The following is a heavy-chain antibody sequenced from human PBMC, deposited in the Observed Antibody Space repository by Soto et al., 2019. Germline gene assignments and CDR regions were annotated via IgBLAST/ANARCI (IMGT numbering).Heavy chain of an antibody. CDR3: AKDSLRTGTTSGS. CDR2: ISYDGSNK. J-gene: IGHJ4*02. CDR1: GFTFSSYG. D-gene: IGHD1-7*01. V-gene: IGHV3-30*18. Sequence: GGSLRLSCAASGFTFSSYGMHWVRQAPGKGLEWVAVISYDGSNKYYADSVKGRFTISRDNSKNTLYLQMNSLRAEDTAVYYCAKDSLRTGTTSGSWGQGTLVTVSS.